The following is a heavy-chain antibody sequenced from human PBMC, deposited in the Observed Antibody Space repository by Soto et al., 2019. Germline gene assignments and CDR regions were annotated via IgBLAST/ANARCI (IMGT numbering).Heavy chain of an antibody. J-gene: IGHJ4*02. CDR2: SYYDGST. D-gene: IGHD2-21*01. CDR3: TAVVIPGTRHMGFDF. CDR1: GDSIKGDNNN. Sequence: SETLTLTCTVSGDSIKGDNNNWVWIPHPPGMGLEWITNSYYDGSTFYNPSLKSRIVMSIETSNKHFSLTLTSVTAATTAVYYCTAVVIPGTRHMGFDFGGQGLLVTVSS. V-gene: IGHV4-39*03.